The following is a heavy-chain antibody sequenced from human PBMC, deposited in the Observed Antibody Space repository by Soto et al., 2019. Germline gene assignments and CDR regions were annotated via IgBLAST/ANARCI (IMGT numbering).Heavy chain of an antibody. Sequence: QVQLVQSGAEVKKPGASVKVSCKASGYTFTSYGICWVRQAPGQGLEWMGWISGYNGNTNYAQNPXGXFTMTTDTATSTVYMELRSLRSDDTAVCYCARRCSSTRCLELWGRGTLVIVSS. CDR1: GYTFTSYG. CDR3: ARRCSSTRCLEL. CDR2: ISGYNGNT. D-gene: IGHD2-2*01. J-gene: IGHJ2*01. V-gene: IGHV1-18*01.